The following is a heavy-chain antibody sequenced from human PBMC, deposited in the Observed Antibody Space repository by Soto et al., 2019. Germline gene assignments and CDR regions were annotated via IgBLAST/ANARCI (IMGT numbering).Heavy chain of an antibody. CDR2: IIPILVIA. D-gene: IGHD3-10*01. V-gene: IGHV1-69*02. J-gene: IGHJ5*02. CDR3: ASSTKYYGSGSGKFDP. Sequence: QVQLVQSGAEVKKPGSSVKVSCKASGGTFSSYTISWVRQAPGQGLEWMGRIIPILVIANYAQKLQGRVTITADKSTSKAYMELSSLRSEDTAVYYCASSTKYYGSGSGKFDPWGQGTLVTVSS. CDR1: GGTFSSYT.